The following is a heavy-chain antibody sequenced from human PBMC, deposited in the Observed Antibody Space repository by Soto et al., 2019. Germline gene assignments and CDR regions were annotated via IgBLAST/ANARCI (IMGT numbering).Heavy chain of an antibody. CDR2: IIPIFGTA. J-gene: IGHJ4*02. CDR3: ARGRGYSYGYLGYYFDY. CDR1: GGTFSSYA. D-gene: IGHD5-18*01. Sequence: PSVKVSCKASGGTFSSYAISWVRQAPGQGLEWMGGIIPIFGTANYAQKFQGRVTITADESTSTAYMELSSLRSEDTAVCYCARGRGYSYGYLGYYFDYWGQGTLVTVSS. V-gene: IGHV1-69*13.